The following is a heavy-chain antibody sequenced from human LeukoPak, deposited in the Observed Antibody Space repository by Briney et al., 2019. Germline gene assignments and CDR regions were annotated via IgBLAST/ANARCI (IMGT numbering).Heavy chain of an antibody. CDR3: ARKLTGSFDI. CDR1: GFPFSSYW. J-gene: IGHJ3*02. V-gene: IGHV3-74*01. D-gene: IGHD7-27*01. CDR2: INNGGSIT. Sequence: GGSLRLSCAASGFPFSSYWMHWVRQAPGKGLVWVSRINNGGSITSYADSVRGRFTISRDNAKNSLYLQMNSLRAEDTAVYFCARKLTGSFDIWGQGTMVTVSS.